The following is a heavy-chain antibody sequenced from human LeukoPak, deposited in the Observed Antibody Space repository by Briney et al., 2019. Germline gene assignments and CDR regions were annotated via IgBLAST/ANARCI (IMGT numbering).Heavy chain of an antibody. CDR2: IKQDGSEK. V-gene: IGHV3-7*01. CDR3: ARDRITMIVVVNRYNWFDP. CDR1: GFTFISYW. J-gene: IGHJ5*02. D-gene: IGHD3-22*01. Sequence: PGGSLRLSCAASGFTFISYWMSWVRQAPGKGLEWVANIKQDGSEKYYVDSVKGRFTISIDNAKNSLYLQMNSLRAEDTAVYYCARDRITMIVVVNRYNWFDPWGQGTLVTLSS.